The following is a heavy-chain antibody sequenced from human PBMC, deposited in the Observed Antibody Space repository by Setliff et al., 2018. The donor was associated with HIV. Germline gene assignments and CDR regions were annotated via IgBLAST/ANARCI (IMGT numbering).Heavy chain of an antibody. CDR3: ARETQQSYNIVTGYNYYYGIDV. Sequence: PSETLSLTCNVPGASFSTDYWTWMRQSPGNRLEWLGYITDSGNTNYNPSLRRRVTISADTSKNQVSLRLRSVTAADTAVYYCARETQQSYNIVTGYNYYYGIDVWGQGTTVTVSS. D-gene: IGHD3-9*01. J-gene: IGHJ6*02. CDR1: GASFSTDY. CDR2: ITDSGNT. V-gene: IGHV4-59*01.